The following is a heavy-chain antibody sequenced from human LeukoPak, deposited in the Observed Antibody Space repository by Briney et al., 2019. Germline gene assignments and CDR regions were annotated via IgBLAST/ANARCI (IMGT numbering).Heavy chain of an antibody. J-gene: IGHJ4*02. CDR3: ARDREITIFGVVNKGGYFDY. Sequence: SETLSLTCSVSGYSINNGYYWGWIRQPPGKGLEWIGSIYHSGSTYYNPSLKSRVTISVDTSKNQFSLKLSSVTAADTAVYYCARDREITIFGVVNKGGYFDYWGQGTLVTVSS. D-gene: IGHD3-3*01. V-gene: IGHV4-38-2*02. CDR1: GYSINNGYY. CDR2: IYHSGST.